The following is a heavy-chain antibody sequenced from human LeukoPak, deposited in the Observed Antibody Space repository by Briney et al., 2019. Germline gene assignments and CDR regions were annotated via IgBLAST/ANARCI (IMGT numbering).Heavy chain of an antibody. CDR1: GFTFSSYA. D-gene: IGHD3-22*01. CDR2: ISGSGGST. CDR3: ATTHDSSGYYYYYGMDV. J-gene: IGHJ6*02. Sequence: GGSLRLSCAASGFTFSSYAMSWVRQAPGKGLEWVSAISGSGGSTYYADSVKGRFTISRDNSKNTLYLQMNSLRAEDTAVYYCATTHDSSGYYYYYGMDVWGQGTTVTVSS. V-gene: IGHV3-23*01.